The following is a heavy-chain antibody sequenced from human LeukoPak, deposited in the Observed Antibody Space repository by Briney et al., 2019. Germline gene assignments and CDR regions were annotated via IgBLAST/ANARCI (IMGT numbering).Heavy chain of an antibody. J-gene: IGHJ3*02. CDR2: IHPTGNT. V-gene: IGHV4-61*02. CDR1: GGSTNNNNGSYF. D-gene: IGHD6-13*01. CDR3: ASHYSRAGIDAFDI. Sequence: SETLSLTCTASGGSTNNNNGSYFWSWLRQPAEKGLEWIGRIHPTGNTMYNPSLKSRDTISLDTSKTQFSLSLYSVTAPDTTAYYCASHYSRAGIDAFDIWGQGTVVTVSS.